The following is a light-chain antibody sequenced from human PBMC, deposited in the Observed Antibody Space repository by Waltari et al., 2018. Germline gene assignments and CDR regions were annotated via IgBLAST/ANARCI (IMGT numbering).Light chain of an antibody. CDR3: QQYDGEVVT. J-gene: IGKJ4*01. V-gene: IGKV3-20*01. CDR1: QSVPSIS. CDR2: GTS. Sequence: ETVLTQSPGTLYLSPGERATLSCRASQSVPSISLTWYQQKLGQAPRLLISGTSSRATGIPDRFSGSGSGTDFTLTISRLEPEDFAVYYCQQYDGEVVTFGGGTKVEI.